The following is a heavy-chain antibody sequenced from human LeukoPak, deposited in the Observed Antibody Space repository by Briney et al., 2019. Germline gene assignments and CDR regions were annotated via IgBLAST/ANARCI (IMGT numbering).Heavy chain of an antibody. Sequence: GGSLRLSCAASGFTVSSNYMSWVRQAPGKGLEWVSSISSSSSYIYYADSVKGRFTISRDNAKNSLYLQMNSLRAEDTAVYYCAREWLIAAAAPGAFDIWGQGTMVTVSS. CDR2: ISSSSSYI. J-gene: IGHJ3*02. D-gene: IGHD6-13*01. V-gene: IGHV3-21*01. CDR3: AREWLIAAAAPGAFDI. CDR1: GFTVSSNY.